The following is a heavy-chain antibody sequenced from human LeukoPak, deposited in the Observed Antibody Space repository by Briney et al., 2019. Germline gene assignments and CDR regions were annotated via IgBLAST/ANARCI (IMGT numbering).Heavy chain of an antibody. V-gene: IGHV3-23*01. J-gene: IGHJ4*02. CDR1: GITLSNYG. D-gene: IGHD6-19*01. CDR3: AKFEGATIPGWFNDY. Sequence: GGSLRLSCAVSGITLSNYGMSWVRQAPGKGLEWVAGLSGSGGGTNYADSVQGRFTISRDNPKNTLYLQMNSLRTEDTAVYFCAKFEGATIPGWFNDYWGQGILVTVSS. CDR2: LSGSGGGT.